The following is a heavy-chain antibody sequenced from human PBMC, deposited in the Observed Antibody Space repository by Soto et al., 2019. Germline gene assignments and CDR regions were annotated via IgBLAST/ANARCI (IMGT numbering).Heavy chain of an antibody. CDR2: ISAGGGTT. Sequence: GGSLRLSCAASGFAFDINGMTWVRQVPGKGLEWVSAISAGGGTTYYADPVKGRFTISRDNSKNMLYLQMNSLRSEDTAVYYCARDPSFRGYSYGYFDYWGQGTLVTVSS. CDR3: ARDPSFRGYSYGYFDY. J-gene: IGHJ4*02. CDR1: GFAFDING. D-gene: IGHD5-18*01. V-gene: IGHV3-23*01.